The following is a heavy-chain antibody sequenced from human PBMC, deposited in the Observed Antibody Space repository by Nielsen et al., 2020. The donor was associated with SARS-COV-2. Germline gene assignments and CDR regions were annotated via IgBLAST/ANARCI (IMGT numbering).Heavy chain of an antibody. CDR1: GYTLTELS. CDR2: ISAYNGNT. V-gene: IGHV1-18*01. Sequence: ASVKVSCKVSGYTLTELSMHWVRQAPGQGLEWMGWISAYNGNTNYAQKLQGRVTMTTDTSTSTAYMELRSLRSDDTAVYYCARGGNRSPGYNWFDPWGQGTLVTVSS. J-gene: IGHJ5*02. CDR3: ARGGNRSPGYNWFDP. D-gene: IGHD2/OR15-2a*01.